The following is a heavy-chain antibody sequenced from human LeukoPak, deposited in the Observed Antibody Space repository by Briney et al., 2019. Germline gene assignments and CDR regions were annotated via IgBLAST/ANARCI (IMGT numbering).Heavy chain of an antibody. Sequence: GGSLRLSCAASGFTFSNYGMHWVRQAPGKGLEWVAVIWYDGSDKYHADSVKGRFTISRDDSNNALYLQMHSLRAEDTALYYCASGPPFLKYFEYWGQGTLVTVSS. CDR3: ASGPPFLKYFEY. D-gene: IGHD3-3*01. J-gene: IGHJ4*02. CDR2: IWYDGSDK. CDR1: GFTFSNYG. V-gene: IGHV3-33*01.